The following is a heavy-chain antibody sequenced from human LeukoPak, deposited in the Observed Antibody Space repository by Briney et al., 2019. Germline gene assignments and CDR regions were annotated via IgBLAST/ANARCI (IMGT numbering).Heavy chain of an antibody. V-gene: IGHV3-23*01. J-gene: IGHJ4*02. CDR1: GLTLTSFA. Sequence: GGSLRLSCAASGLTLTSFAMSWVRQAPGKGLEWVSAISGSGDTTYYADSVKGRFTISRDNLENTLYTQMNSLRVEDTAVYYCAKGHSAHGTGFDYWGQGTLVIVSS. D-gene: IGHD1-1*01. CDR3: AKGHSAHGTGFDY. CDR2: ISGSGDTT.